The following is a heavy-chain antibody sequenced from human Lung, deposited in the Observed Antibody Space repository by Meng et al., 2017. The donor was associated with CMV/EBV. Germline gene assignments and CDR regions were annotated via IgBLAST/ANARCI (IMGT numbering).Heavy chain of an antibody. V-gene: IGHV4-39*07. J-gene: IGHJ4*02. CDR3: ARGNYYDFWSGYGAPPPPRLPPHDFDY. CDR1: GGSISSSSYY. Sequence: GSLRLXXTVSGGSISSSSYYWGWIRQPPGKGLEWIGSIYYSGSTYYNPSLKSRVTITVDTSKNQFSLKLSSVTAADTAVYYCARGNYYDFWSGYGAPPPPRLPPHDFDYWGQGTLVTVSS. D-gene: IGHD3-3*01. CDR2: IYYSGST.